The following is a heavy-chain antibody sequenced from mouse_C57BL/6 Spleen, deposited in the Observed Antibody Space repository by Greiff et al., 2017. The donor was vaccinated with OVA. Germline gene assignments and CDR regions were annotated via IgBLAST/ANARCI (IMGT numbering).Heavy chain of an antibody. CDR1: GYAFSSSW. J-gene: IGHJ2*01. CDR3: ARFDYGRSEDY. V-gene: IGHV1-82*01. D-gene: IGHD1-1*01. Sequence: QVQLQQSGPELVKPGASVKISCKASGYAFSSSWMNWVKQRPGKGLEWIGRIYPGDGDTNYNGKFKGKATLTADKSSSTAYMQLSSLTSEDSAVYFCARFDYGRSEDYWGQGTTLTVSS. CDR2: IYPGDGDT.